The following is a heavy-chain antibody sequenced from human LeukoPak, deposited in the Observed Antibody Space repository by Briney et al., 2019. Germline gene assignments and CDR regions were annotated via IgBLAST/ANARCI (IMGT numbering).Heavy chain of an antibody. V-gene: IGHV3-9*01. CDR2: ISWNSGSI. CDR3: AKVQPLWFGELVGAFDI. D-gene: IGHD3-10*01. CDR1: GFTFDDYA. J-gene: IGHJ4*02. Sequence: GRSLRLSCAASGFTFDDYAMHWVRQAPGKGLEWVSGISWNSGSIGYADSVKGRFTISRDNAKNSLNLQMNSLRAEDTALYYCAKVQPLWFGELVGAFDIWGQGTLVTVSS.